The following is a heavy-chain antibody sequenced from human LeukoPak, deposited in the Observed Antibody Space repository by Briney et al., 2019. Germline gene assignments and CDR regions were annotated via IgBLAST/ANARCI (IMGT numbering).Heavy chain of an antibody. CDR2: IYYSGST. V-gene: IGHV4-31*03. CDR3: ARDDGSGSPWVYAN. D-gene: IGHD3-10*01. J-gene: IGHJ4*02. Sequence: SETLSLTCTVSGVSISSGGYYWSWLRQHPGKGLEWIGYIYYSGSTYYTPSLKSRVTMSVDMSNNQFSLKLRSVSAADTAVYYCARDDGSGSPWVYANWGQGTLVTVSS. CDR1: GVSISSGGYY.